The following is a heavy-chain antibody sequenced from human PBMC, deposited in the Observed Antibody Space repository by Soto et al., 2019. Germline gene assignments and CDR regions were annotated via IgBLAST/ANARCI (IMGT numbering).Heavy chain of an antibody. J-gene: IGHJ4*02. D-gene: IGHD6-6*01. CDR2: IYYSGST. V-gene: IGHV4-39*01. CDR3: ASGGGTSIAARRAFDY. Sequence: ASETLSLTCTVSGGSISSSSDYWGWIRQPPGKGLEWIGSIYYSGSTYYNPSLKSRVTISVDTSKNQFSLKLSSVTAADTAVYYCASGGGTSIAARRAFDYWGQGTLVTVSS. CDR1: GGSISSSSDY.